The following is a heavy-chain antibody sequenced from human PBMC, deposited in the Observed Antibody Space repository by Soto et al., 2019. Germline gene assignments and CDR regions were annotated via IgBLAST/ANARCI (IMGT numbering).Heavy chain of an antibody. CDR3: AKDLQAYGDYNYYYYGMDV. J-gene: IGHJ6*02. D-gene: IGHD4-17*01. CDR2: ISYDGHNN. V-gene: IGHV3-30*18. Sequence: QVQLVESGGGVVQPGGSLRLSCTASGFTFTTFGIHWVRQAPGKGLEWVALISYDGHNNYYSDSVKGRFTISRDNYKNTLSLQMNSLRAEDTAVYYCAKDLQAYGDYNYYYYGMDVWGQGTTVSVSS. CDR1: GFTFTTFG.